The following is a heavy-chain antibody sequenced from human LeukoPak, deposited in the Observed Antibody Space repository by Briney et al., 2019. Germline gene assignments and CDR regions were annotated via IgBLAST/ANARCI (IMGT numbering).Heavy chain of an antibody. D-gene: IGHD1-26*01. CDR3: AKDRSGSYSQGLDY. V-gene: IGHV3-30*02. CDR2: IQYDGTNK. CDR1: GFIFSSYG. Sequence: GGSLRLSCAASGFIFSSYGMHWVRQAPGKGLEWVAFIQYDGTNKYYADSVKGRFTISRDNSKNTLYLQMNSLRAEDTAVYYCAKDRSGSYSQGLDYWGQGTLVTVSS. J-gene: IGHJ4*02.